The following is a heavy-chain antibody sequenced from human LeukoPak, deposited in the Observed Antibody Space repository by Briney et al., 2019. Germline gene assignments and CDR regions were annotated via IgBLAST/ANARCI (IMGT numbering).Heavy chain of an antibody. D-gene: IGHD3-22*01. J-gene: IGHJ6*03. CDR2: IYYSGST. V-gene: IGHV4-59*01. Sequence: SETLPLTCTVSGGSISSYYWSWIRQPPGKGLEWIGYIYYSGSTNYNPSLKSRVTISVDTSKNQFSLKLSSVTAADTAVYYCARVGPLYYDSSGYPIYYYYMDVWGKGTTVTVSS. CDR1: GGSISSYY. CDR3: ARVGPLYYDSSGYPIYYYYMDV.